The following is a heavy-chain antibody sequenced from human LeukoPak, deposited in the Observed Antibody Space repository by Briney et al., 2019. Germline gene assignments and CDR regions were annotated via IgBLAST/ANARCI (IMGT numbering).Heavy chain of an antibody. J-gene: IGHJ3*02. CDR3: AGMRAFGATDAFDI. CDR2: IFFSGST. V-gene: IGHV4-39*01. CDR1: GGSIRSTTYY. D-gene: IGHD3-3*01. Sequence: SETLSLTCNVSGGSIRSTTYYWGWICQPPGKGLEWIGHIFFSGSTFYNPSLKSRVSISVDTSKSQFSLSLTSVTAADTAVFFCAGMRAFGATDAFDIWGRGTLVTV.